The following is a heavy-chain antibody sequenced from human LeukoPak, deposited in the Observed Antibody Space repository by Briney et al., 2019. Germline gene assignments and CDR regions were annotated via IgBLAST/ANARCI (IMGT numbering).Heavy chain of an antibody. D-gene: IGHD3-10*01. V-gene: IGHV3-30*02. Sequence: GGSLRLSCAASGFTFSSYGMHWVRQAPGKGLEWVAFIRYDGSSKYYADSVKGRFTISRDNSKNTLYLQMNSLRAEDTAVYYCAKVTDYYGSGSYPDFDYWGQGTLVTVSS. J-gene: IGHJ4*02. CDR1: GFTFSSYG. CDR3: AKVTDYYGSGSYPDFDY. CDR2: IRYDGSSK.